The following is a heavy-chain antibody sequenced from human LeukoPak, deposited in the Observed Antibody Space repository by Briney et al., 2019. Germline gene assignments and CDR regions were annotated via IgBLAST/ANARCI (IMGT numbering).Heavy chain of an antibody. CDR3: VGWGISGITNH. J-gene: IGHJ4*02. V-gene: IGHV3-7*01. CDR1: ELTSSTSW. D-gene: IGHD1-7*01. CDR2: TKQDGSEK. Sequence: GGSLRLSCAASELTSSTSWMSWVRQAPGKGLEWVAQTKQDGSEKYYVDSVKGRFTTSRDKNSLFLQMNSVRAEDTTVYYCVGWGISGITNHWGQGTLVTVSS.